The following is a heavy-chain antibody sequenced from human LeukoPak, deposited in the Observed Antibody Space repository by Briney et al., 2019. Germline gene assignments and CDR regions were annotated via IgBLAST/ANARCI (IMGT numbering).Heavy chain of an antibody. CDR3: ARMGPTSLDF. Sequence: GGSLRLSCAASGLTFSLYEINWVRQAPGKGLEWVSYISSSGDTIYYADSVKGRFTISRDNAKSSLSLQMNSLRVEDTAVYYCARMGPTSLDFWGQGTLVTVPS. V-gene: IGHV3-48*03. J-gene: IGHJ4*02. CDR1: GLTFSLYE. CDR2: ISSSGDTI. D-gene: IGHD1-26*01.